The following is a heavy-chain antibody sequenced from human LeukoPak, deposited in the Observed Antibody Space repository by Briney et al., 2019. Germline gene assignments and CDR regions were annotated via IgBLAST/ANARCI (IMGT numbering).Heavy chain of an antibody. V-gene: IGHV4-39*06. CDR2: IYYSGST. J-gene: IGHJ4*02. D-gene: IGHD2-15*01. Sequence: SETLSLTCTVSGGSISSSSYYWGWIRQPPGKGLEWIGSIYYSGSTYYNPSLKSRVTILVDTSKNQFPLKLSSVTAADTAVYYCAREESGGYFDYWGQGTLVTVSS. CDR3: AREESGGYFDY. CDR1: GGSISSSSYY.